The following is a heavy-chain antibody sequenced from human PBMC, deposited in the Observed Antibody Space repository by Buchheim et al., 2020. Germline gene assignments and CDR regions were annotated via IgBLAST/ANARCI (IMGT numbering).Heavy chain of an antibody. J-gene: IGHJ6*02. CDR3: ASGEGYCSGGSCYGSSYYYYGMDV. CDR2: IYHSGST. Sequence: QVQLQESGPGLVKPSGTLSLTCAVSGGSISSSNWWSWVRQPPGKGLEWIGEIYHSGSTNYNPSLKSRVTISVDKSKHQFSLKLSSVTAADTAVYYCASGEGYCSGGSCYGSSYYYYGMDVWGQGTT. CDR1: GGSISSSNW. V-gene: IGHV4-4*02. D-gene: IGHD2-15*01.